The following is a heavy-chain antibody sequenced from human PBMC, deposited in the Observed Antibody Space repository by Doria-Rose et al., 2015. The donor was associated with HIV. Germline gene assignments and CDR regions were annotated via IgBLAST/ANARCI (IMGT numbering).Heavy chain of an antibody. V-gene: IGHV2-26*01. CDR3: ARIKSSRWYHKYYFDF. CDR1: GVSLSSPGMG. D-gene: IGHD6-13*01. Sequence: ESGPVLVRPTETLTLTRTVSGVSLSSPGMGVSWIRQPPGKALEWLANLFSDVERSYKTSLKSRLTISRGTSTSQVVLTMTDMDRVDTATYYCARIKSSRWYHKYYFDFWGQGTLVIVSA. CDR2: LFSDVER. J-gene: IGHJ4*02.